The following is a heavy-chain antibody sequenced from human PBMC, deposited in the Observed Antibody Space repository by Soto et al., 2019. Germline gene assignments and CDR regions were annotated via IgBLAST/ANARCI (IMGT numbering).Heavy chain of an antibody. Sequence: ASLTVYCTGSGYTFTSYYMHWVRQTPGQGLEWMGIINPSGGSTSYAQKFQGRVTMTRDTSTSTVYMELSSLRSEDTAVYYCARGVAITIFGVPMGYYGMDVWGQGTTVTVSS. V-gene: IGHV1-46*01. D-gene: IGHD3-3*01. CDR1: GYTFTSYY. CDR2: INPSGGST. J-gene: IGHJ6*02. CDR3: ARGVAITIFGVPMGYYGMDV.